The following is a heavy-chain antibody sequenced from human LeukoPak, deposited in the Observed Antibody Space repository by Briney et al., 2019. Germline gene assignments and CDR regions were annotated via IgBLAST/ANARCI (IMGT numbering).Heavy chain of an antibody. V-gene: IGHV4-61*02. CDR1: GGSISSGGNY. CDR2: IYTSGST. D-gene: IGHD1-26*01. Sequence: SETLSLTCTVSGGSISSGGNYWSWIRQPAGKGLEWVGRIYTSGSTNYNPSLKSRVTISVDTSKNQFSLKLSSVTAADTAVYYCARDPSGSYSSEAWFDYWGQGTLVTVSS. J-gene: IGHJ4*02. CDR3: ARDPSGSYSSEAWFDY.